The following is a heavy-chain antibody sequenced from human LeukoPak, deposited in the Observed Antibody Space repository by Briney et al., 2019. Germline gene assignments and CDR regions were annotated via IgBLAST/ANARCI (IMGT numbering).Heavy chain of an antibody. Sequence: GGSLRLSCEASGFTFSRFGMHWVRQAPGKGLEWVAFIRYDEGNKYYADSVKGRFTVSRDNSKNTLYLQMNSLRAEDTAVYYCAKDGSGSYAFDIWGQGTMVTVSS. D-gene: IGHD3-10*01. CDR1: GFTFSRFG. CDR2: IRYDEGNK. V-gene: IGHV3-30*02. J-gene: IGHJ3*02. CDR3: AKDGSGSYAFDI.